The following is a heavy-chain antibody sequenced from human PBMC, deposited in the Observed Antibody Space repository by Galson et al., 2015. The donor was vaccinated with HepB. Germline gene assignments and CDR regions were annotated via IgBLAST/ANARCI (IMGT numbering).Heavy chain of an antibody. Sequence: SLRLSCAASRFTFSTYAMSWVRQAPGKGLEWVSVISGSDGGTYYGDSVKGRFTISRDNSKNTLYLQMNSLRAEDTAVYFCAKPLGGGNGANRYFDYWGQGTLVTVSS. J-gene: IGHJ4*02. CDR1: RFTFSTYA. D-gene: IGHD4/OR15-4a*01. CDR2: ISGSDGGT. CDR3: AKPLGGGNGANRYFDY. V-gene: IGHV3-23*01.